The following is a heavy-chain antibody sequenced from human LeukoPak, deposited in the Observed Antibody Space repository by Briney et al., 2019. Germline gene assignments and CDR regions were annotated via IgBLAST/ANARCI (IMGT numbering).Heavy chain of an antibody. D-gene: IGHD3-16*02. V-gene: IGHV3-9*01. J-gene: IGHJ4*02. CDR3: AKDSRMITFGGVIVRAFY. CDR2: ISWNSGSI. Sequence: GGSLRLSCAASGFTFDDYAMHWVRHAPGKGLEWVSGISWNSGSIGYADSVKGRFTISGDNAKNSLYLQMNSLRAEDTALYYCAKDSRMITFGGVIVRAFYWGQGTLVTVSS. CDR1: GFTFDDYA.